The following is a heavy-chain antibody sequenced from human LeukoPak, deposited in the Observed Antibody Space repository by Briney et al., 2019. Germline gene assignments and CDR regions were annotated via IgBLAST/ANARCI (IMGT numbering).Heavy chain of an antibody. V-gene: IGHV3-53*01. J-gene: IGHJ4*02. Sequence: PGGSLRLSCAAYAFTVSTYYMTWVRQAPGKGLECVSVIYSGGSTYYADSVKGRFTVSRDNSKNTLYLQMNSLRAEDTAMYYCARGLGYCTSTTCLLPFDYWGQGTLVTVSS. CDR3: ARGLGYCTSTTCLLPFDY. CDR1: AFTVSTYY. D-gene: IGHD2-2*01. CDR2: IYSGGST.